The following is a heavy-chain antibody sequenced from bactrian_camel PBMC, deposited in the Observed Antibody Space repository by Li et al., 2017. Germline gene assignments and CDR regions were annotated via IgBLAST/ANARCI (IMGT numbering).Heavy chain of an antibody. CDR2: IYIAYRPEDQRT. J-gene: IGHJ4*01. Sequence: HVQLEESGGDLVQPGGSLRLSCAASGYTYSSICMGWFRQAPGKEREAVATIYIAYRPEDQRTYYVDSVKGRFTISQDKGTVYLQMDTLKSEDTAMYCCAVTPLFVSNRGKGTLCGGPGRGYEYLYWGQGTQVTVS. CDR3: AVTPLFVSNRGKGTLCGGPGRGYEYLY. D-gene: IGHD7*01. CDR1: GYTYSSIC. V-gene: IGHV3S1*01.